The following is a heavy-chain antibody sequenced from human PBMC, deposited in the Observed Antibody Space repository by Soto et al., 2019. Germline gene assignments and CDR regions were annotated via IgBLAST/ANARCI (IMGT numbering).Heavy chain of an antibody. V-gene: IGHV4-39*01. CDR1: GGSISSSSYY. CDR3: ARLVVPAAYDAFDI. D-gene: IGHD2-2*01. Sequence: QLQLQESGPGLVKPSETLSLTCTVSGGSISSSSYYWGWIRQPPRKGLEWIGSIYYSGSTYYNPSLKSRVTIAVDTSKNQFSLKLSSVTAADTAVYYCARLVVPAAYDAFDIWGQGTMVTVSS. CDR2: IYYSGST. J-gene: IGHJ3*02.